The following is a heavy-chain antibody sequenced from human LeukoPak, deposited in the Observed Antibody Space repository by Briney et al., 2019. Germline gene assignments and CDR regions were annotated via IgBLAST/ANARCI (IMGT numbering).Heavy chain of an antibody. Sequence: GASVKVSCKASGGTFSSYTISWVRQAPGQGLEWMGRIIPILGIANYAQKFQGRVTITADKSTSTAYMELSSLRSEDTAVYYCAIISISTSYSGWFDPGGKGTLVTVSS. D-gene: IGHD2-2*01. CDR1: GGTFSSYT. J-gene: IGHJ5*02. CDR3: AIISISTSYSGWFDP. V-gene: IGHV1-69*02. CDR2: IIPILGIA.